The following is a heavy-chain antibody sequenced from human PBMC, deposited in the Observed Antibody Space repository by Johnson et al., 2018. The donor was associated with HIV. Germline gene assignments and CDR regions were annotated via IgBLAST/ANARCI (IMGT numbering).Heavy chain of an antibody. D-gene: IGHD2-2*01. CDR3: ARAAIVVLPAGIFDI. V-gene: IGHV3-66*02. Sequence: VKLVESGGGLVQPGRSLRLSCAASGFTVSSNYMSWVRQAPGKGLEWVSVIYSGGSTYYADSVKGRFTISRDNSRNTLYLQMNSLRAEDAAVYYCARAAIVVLPAGIFDIWGQGTMVTVSS. J-gene: IGHJ3*02. CDR2: IYSGGST. CDR1: GFTVSSNY.